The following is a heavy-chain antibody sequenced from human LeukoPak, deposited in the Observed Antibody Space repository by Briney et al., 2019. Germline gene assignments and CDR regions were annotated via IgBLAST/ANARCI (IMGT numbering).Heavy chain of an antibody. J-gene: IGHJ1*01. D-gene: IGHD3-9*01. CDR1: GFTFSSHW. V-gene: IGHV3-7*04. CDR3: ARGGLRYFAR. CDR2: IKQDGSEK. Sequence: PGGSLRLSCAASGFTFSSHWMSWVRQAPGRGLEWVANIKQDGSEKYYVDSVKGRFTISRDNAKNSLYLQMNSLRAEDTAVCYCARGGLRYFARWGQGTLVTVSS.